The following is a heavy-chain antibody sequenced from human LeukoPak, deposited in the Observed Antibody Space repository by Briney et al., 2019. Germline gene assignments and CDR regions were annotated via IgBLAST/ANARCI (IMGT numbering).Heavy chain of an antibody. CDR3: ASGGTVIDPS. V-gene: IGHV3-30*04. Sequence: PGGSLRLSCAASGFTFSSYAMHWVCQAPGKGLEWVAVISYDGSNKYYADSVKGRFTISRDNSKNTLYLQMNSLRAEDTAVYYCASGGTVIDPSWGQGTLVTVSS. CDR1: GFTFSSYA. J-gene: IGHJ5*02. CDR2: ISYDGSNK. D-gene: IGHD4-17*01.